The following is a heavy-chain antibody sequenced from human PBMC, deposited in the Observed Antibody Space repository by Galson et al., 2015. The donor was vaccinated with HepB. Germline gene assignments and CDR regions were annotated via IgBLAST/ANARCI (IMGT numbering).Heavy chain of an antibody. D-gene: IGHD2-2*02. J-gene: IGHJ6*02. Sequence: SLRLSCAASGFTFSSYAMHWVRQAPGKGLEYVSAISSNGGSTYYADSVKGRFTISRDNSKNTLYLQMSSLRAEDTAVYYCANHCSSTSCYNYYYYGMDVWGQGTTVTVSS. CDR3: ANHCSSTSCYNYYYYGMDV. CDR1: GFTFSSYA. V-gene: IGHV3-64D*06. CDR2: ISSNGGST.